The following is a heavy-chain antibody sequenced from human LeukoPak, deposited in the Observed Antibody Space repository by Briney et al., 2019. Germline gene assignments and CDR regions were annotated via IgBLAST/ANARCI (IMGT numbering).Heavy chain of an antibody. J-gene: IGHJ4*02. CDR3: ARETPDSSSWTAFDF. D-gene: IGHD6-13*01. V-gene: IGHV3-21*01. CDR1: GFSFSVFW. CDR2: ISSGSSYI. Sequence: GGSLRLSCAASGFSFSVFWMHWVRQVPGKGLEWVSIISSGSSYIHYADSVKGRFTISRDNAKNSLYLQMNSLRAEDTAVYYCARETPDSSSWTAFDFWGQGTLVTVSS.